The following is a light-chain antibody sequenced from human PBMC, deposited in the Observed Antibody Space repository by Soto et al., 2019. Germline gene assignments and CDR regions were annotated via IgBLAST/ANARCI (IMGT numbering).Light chain of an antibody. V-gene: IGLV6-57*03. CDR1: SGSIASNY. Sequence: NFMLTQPHSVSESPGKTVTISCTRSSGSIASNYVQWYQQRPGSAPTTVIYEDNQRPSGVPDRFSGSIDSSSNSASLTISGLKTEDEAGYYCQSYDSSKYVFGTGTKLTVL. CDR3: QSYDSSKYV. J-gene: IGLJ1*01. CDR2: EDN.